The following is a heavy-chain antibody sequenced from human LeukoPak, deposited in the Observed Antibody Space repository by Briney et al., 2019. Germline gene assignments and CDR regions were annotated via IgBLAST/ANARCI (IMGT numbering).Heavy chain of an antibody. J-gene: IGHJ3*02. CDR1: GYSISSGYY. V-gene: IGHV4-38-2*02. D-gene: IGHD3-9*01. CDR2: IYHSGST. CDR3: ARGEVLRYFDWFPFDI. Sequence: PSETLSLTCTVSGYSISSGYYWGWIRQPPGKGLEWIGSIYHSGSTYYNPSLKSRVTISVDTSKNQFSLKLSSVTAADTAVYYCARGEVLRYFDWFPFDIWGQGTMVTVSS.